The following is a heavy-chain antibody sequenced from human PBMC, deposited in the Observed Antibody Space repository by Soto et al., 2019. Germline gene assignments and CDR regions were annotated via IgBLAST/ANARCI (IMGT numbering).Heavy chain of an antibody. Sequence: QVQLVESGGGVVQPGTCLRLSCVVSGLTFRDSGMHWVRPAPGKGLEWVAVISFDGSERHYRDSVKGRVSSSRDKSRNTLYLKRKTLRGDDAAVYHISNGKDGVRYYDGMACWCQGSTVTVSS. V-gene: IGHV3-30*03. CDR2: ISFDGSER. D-gene: IGHD3-16*01. J-gene: IGHJ6*02. CDR3: SNGKDGVRYYDGMAC. CDR1: GLTFRDSG.